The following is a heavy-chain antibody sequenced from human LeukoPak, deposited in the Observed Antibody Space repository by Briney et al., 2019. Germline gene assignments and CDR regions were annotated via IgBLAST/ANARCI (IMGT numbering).Heavy chain of an antibody. CDR1: GFTFSSYA. D-gene: IGHD2-2*01. CDR2: ISGSGGST. CDR3: AHGAMYQLDY. V-gene: IGHV3-23*01. Sequence: GGSLRLSCAASGFTFSSYAMSWVRQAPGKGLEWVSAISGSGGSTYYADSVKGRSTISGDNSKNTLFLQMNSLRAEDTAVYYCAHGAMYQLDYWGQGTLVTVSS. J-gene: IGHJ4*02.